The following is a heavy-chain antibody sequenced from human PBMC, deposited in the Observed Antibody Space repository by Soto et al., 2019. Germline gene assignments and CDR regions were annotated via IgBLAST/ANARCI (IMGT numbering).Heavy chain of an antibody. CDR2: ISSGGGII. CDR3: ARGYCSGGTCHHDGY. D-gene: IGHD2-15*01. J-gene: IGHJ4*02. V-gene: IGHV3-48*01. CDR1: GFTFSSYN. Sequence: PGGSLRLSCVASGFTFSSYNMHWVRQAPGKGLEWVSYISSGGGIIYYADSVKGRFTISRDNAKNSLYLQMNSLRVEDTAVYYCARGYCSGGTCHHDGYWGQGTLVTVSS.